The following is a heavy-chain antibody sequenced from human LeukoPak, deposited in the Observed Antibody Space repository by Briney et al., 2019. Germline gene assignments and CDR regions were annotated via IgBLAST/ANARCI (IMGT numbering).Heavy chain of an antibody. J-gene: IGHJ6*02. CDR1: GFTFSSYA. V-gene: IGHV3-23*01. CDR3: AKDSSGYYPMNGMDV. D-gene: IGHD3-22*01. CDR2: ISGSGGST. Sequence: GGSLRLSCAASGFTFSSYAMSWVRQAPGKGLEWVSAISGSGGSTYYADSVEGRFTISRDNSKNTLYLQMNSLRAEDTAVYYCAKDSSGYYPMNGMDVWGQGTTVTVSS.